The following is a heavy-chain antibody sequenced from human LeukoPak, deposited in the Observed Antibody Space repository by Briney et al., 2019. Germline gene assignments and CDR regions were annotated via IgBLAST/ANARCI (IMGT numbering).Heavy chain of an antibody. CDR2: SNPMTTMP. CDR1: GGTFSSYS. V-gene: IGHV1-69*05. CDR3: ARGYYGTGSYYNVDY. D-gene: IGHD3-10*01. Sequence: SVKVSCKASGGTFSSYSLSWVRQAPGQGLEWMGGSNPMTTMPFYAQKFHDRVTITTDESTTTAYMELSSLRSEDTAVYYCARGYYGTGSYYNVDYWGQGTLVTVSS. J-gene: IGHJ4*02.